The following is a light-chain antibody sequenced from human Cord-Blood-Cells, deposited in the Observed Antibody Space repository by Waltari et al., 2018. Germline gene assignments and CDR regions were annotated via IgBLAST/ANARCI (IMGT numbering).Light chain of an antibody. CDR3: CSYADSSTYV. CDR1: SSDVGGYNL. Sequence: QSALTQPASVSGSPGQSITISCTGTSSDVGGYNLVSWYQQHPGKAPKLMIYEGGKRPSVFSNRFSGSKSGNTASLTISGLQAEDEADYYCCSYADSSTYVFGTGTKVTVL. J-gene: IGLJ1*01. V-gene: IGLV2-23*01. CDR2: EGG.